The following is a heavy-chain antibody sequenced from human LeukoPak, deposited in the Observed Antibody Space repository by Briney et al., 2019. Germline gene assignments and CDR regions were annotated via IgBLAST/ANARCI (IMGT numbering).Heavy chain of an antibody. CDR2: IRYDGSNK. CDR3: AKGIWFGELLKGLTYGMDV. Sequence: PGGSLRLSCAASGFTFSSYGMHWVRQAPGKGLEWVAFIRYDGSNKYYADSVKGRFTISRDNSKNTLYLQMNSLRAEDTALYYCAKGIWFGELLKGLTYGMDVWGQGTTVTVSS. CDR1: GFTFSSYG. D-gene: IGHD3-10*01. J-gene: IGHJ6*02. V-gene: IGHV3-30*02.